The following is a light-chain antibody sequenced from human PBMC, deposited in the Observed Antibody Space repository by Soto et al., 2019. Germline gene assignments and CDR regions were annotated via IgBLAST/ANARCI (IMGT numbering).Light chain of an antibody. Sequence: DIQMTQSPSTLSAGVGDRVTITCRASQRISTYLNWYQQKPGEAPTLLIYAASSLQSGVPSRFSGGGSGTDFTLTINTLQPEDFATYFCQQCYSSPRTFGQGTKVEIK. CDR3: QQCYSSPRT. CDR2: AAS. J-gene: IGKJ1*01. V-gene: IGKV1-39*01. CDR1: QRISTY.